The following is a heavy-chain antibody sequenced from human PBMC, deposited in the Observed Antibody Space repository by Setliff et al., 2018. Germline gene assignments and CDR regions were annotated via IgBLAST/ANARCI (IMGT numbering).Heavy chain of an antibody. CDR2: INGDGTIT. V-gene: IGHV3-74*01. CDR3: ASIDWGENFYNMDV. J-gene: IGHJ6*03. CDR1: GFTFSKYW. Sequence: GGSLSLSCGASGFTFSKYWMYWVRQVPGKGLVWVSRINGDGTITNYADSVKGRFTISRDNAKNALYLQMNSLRGEDTAVYFCASIDWGENFYNMDVWGKGTTVTV. D-gene: IGHD7-27*01.